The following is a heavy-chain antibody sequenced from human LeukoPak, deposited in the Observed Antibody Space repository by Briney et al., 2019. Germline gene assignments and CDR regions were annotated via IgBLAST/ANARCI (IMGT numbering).Heavy chain of an antibody. V-gene: IGHV4-39*01. J-gene: IGHJ3*02. CDR1: GGSISSSSYY. D-gene: IGHD6-6*01. CDR3: ARPQYSSHAFDI. CDR2: IYYSGST. Sequence: PSETLSLTCTVSGGSISSSSYYWGWIRQPPGKGLEWIGSIYYSGSTYYNPSLKSRVTISVDTSKNQFSLKLSSVTAADTAVYYCARPQYSSHAFDIWGQGTMVTVSS.